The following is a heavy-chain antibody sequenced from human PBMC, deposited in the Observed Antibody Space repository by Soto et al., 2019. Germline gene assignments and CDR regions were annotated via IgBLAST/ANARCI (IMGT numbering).Heavy chain of an antibody. Sequence: ASVKVSCKASGYTFTSYGISWVRQAPGQGLEWMGWISAYNGNTNYAQKLQGRVTMTTDTSTSTAYMELRSLRSDDTAVYYCASGRSGYYTGDYYYGMDVWGQGTTVTV. CDR2: ISAYNGNT. V-gene: IGHV1-18*04. CDR3: ASGRSGYYTGDYYYGMDV. J-gene: IGHJ6*02. D-gene: IGHD3-3*01. CDR1: GYTFTSYG.